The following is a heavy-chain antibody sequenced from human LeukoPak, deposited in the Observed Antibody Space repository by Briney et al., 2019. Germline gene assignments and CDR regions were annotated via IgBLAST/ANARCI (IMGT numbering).Heavy chain of an antibody. Sequence: PGGSLRLSCAASGFTVSSNYMSWVRQAPGKGLEWVSAIYSGGSTYYADSVKGRFTISRDNSKNTLYLQMNSLRAEDTAVYYCARLYSGYDSFDYWGQGTLVTVSS. D-gene: IGHD5-12*01. CDR3: ARLYSGYDSFDY. CDR2: IYSGGST. V-gene: IGHV3-53*01. J-gene: IGHJ4*02. CDR1: GFTVSSNY.